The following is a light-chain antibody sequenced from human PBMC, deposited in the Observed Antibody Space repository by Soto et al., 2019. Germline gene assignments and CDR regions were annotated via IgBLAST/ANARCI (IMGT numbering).Light chain of an antibody. Sequence: QSALTQPASVSGSPGQSITISCTGTNSDVGSYNLVSWYQQQPGKAPKLIIYEVNKRPSGISNRFSGSKSANTASLTISGLQAEDEADYFCCSYGGRSAYVFGTGTKVTV. J-gene: IGLJ1*01. CDR1: NSDVGSYNL. CDR2: EVN. V-gene: IGLV2-23*02. CDR3: CSYGGRSAYV.